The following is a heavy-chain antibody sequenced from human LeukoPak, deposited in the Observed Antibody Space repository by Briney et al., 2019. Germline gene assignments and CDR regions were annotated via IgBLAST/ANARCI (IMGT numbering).Heavy chain of an antibody. J-gene: IGHJ5*02. CDR3: AREGEVGALNWFDP. D-gene: IGHD3-16*01. V-gene: IGHV1-2*02. CDR2: INPNSGGT. Sequence: ASVKVSCKASGYTFTGYYMHWVRQAPGQGLEWMGWINPNSGGTNYAQKFQGRVTITADKSTTTAYMELSSLRSEDTAVYYCAREGEVGALNWFDPWGQGTLVTVSS. CDR1: GYTFTGYY.